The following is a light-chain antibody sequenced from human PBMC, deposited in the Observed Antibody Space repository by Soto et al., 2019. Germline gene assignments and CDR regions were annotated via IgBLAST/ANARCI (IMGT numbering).Light chain of an antibody. J-gene: IGKJ3*01. Sequence: MSHSPSTLSGPVGDRVTTPCRASQTISSWVAWYQQKPGKAPNLLIYAASILQPGVPSRFSGSGSGTDFTLTISSLQPEDFATYYCQQGYGTPFTVGPGTKVDIK. CDR2: AAS. CDR3: QQGYGTPFT. V-gene: IGKV1-39*01. CDR1: QTISSW.